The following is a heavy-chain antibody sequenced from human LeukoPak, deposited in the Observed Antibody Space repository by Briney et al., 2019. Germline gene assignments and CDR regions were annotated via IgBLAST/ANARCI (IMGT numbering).Heavy chain of an antibody. CDR2: INPNSGGT. J-gene: IGHJ4*02. D-gene: IGHD5-18*01. CDR1: GYTFTGYY. V-gene: IGHV1-2*06. CDR3: ARVGYSYGYDFDY. Sequence: ASVKVSCKASGYTFTGYYMHWVRQAPGQGLEWMGRINPNSGGTNYAQKFQGRVTMTRDTSISTAYMELSRLRSDDTAVYCCARVGYSYGYDFDYWGQGTLVTVSP.